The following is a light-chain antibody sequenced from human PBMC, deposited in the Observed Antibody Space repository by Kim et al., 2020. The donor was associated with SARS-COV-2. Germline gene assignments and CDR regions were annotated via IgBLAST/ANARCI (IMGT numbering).Light chain of an antibody. CDR2: SNN. J-gene: IGLJ3*02. CDR1: SSNIGSNN. CDR3: VVWDDSLKQGV. V-gene: IGLV1-44*01. Sequence: QPVLTQPPSASGTPGQRVTISCSGSSSNIGSNNVVWYQQLPGAAPNLLIYSNNQRPSGIPDRFSGSRSGTSASLAISGLQSGDEADYYCVVWDDSLKQGVFGGGTQLTVL.